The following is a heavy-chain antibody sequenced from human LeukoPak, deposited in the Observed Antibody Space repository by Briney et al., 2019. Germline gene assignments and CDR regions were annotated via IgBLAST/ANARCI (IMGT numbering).Heavy chain of an antibody. Sequence: PSETLSLTCAVSGYSISSGYYWGWIRQPPGKGLEWIGSIYHSGSTYYNPSLKSRVTISVDTSKNQFSLKLSSVTAADTAVYYCARKKSMTMIVVAPLRGWFDPWGQGTLVTVSS. CDR2: IYHSGST. D-gene: IGHD3-22*01. V-gene: IGHV4-38-2*01. CDR3: ARKKSMTMIVVAPLRGWFDP. J-gene: IGHJ5*02. CDR1: GYSISSGYY.